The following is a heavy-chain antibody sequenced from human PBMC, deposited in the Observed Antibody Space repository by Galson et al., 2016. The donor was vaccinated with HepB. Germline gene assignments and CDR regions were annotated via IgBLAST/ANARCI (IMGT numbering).Heavy chain of an antibody. Sequence: SLRLSCAASGFTFGDYAMNWFRQSPGKGLEWVGFIRSKASGGSTEYAASVKGRFTISRDDSRSIAYLQMNSLKTEDTAVYFCTRDPGGTSYDFWSGFYTDYYYYGVDVWGQGTTVTVSS. CDR2: IRSKASGGST. V-gene: IGHV3-49*03. D-gene: IGHD3-3*01. CDR1: GFTFGDYA. CDR3: TRDPGGTSYDFWSGFYTDYYYYGVDV. J-gene: IGHJ6*02.